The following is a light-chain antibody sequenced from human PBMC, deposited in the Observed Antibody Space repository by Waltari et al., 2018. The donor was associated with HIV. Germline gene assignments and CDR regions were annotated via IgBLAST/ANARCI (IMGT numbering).Light chain of an antibody. V-gene: IGKV1-39*01. CDR3: QQSYSTRGYT. Sequence: DIQMTQSPSSLSASVGDRVTITCRASQTISSCLNWYQQKPGKAPQLLIYAASSLQSGVPSRFSGSGSGTDFTLTISSLQPEDFATYYCQQSYSTRGYTFGQGTKLEIK. J-gene: IGKJ2*01. CDR2: AAS. CDR1: QTISSC.